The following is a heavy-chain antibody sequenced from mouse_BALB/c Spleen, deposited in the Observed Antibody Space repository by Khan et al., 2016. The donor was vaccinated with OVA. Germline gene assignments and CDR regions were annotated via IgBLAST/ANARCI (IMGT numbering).Heavy chain of an antibody. Sequence: QVRLQQSGAELARPGASVKMSCKASGYTFTSYTIHWIKQRPRQGLEWIGYINPSSGYTNYNQKFKDKATLTADKSSTTAYMQLSSLTSDDSAVYYCARDGAYYRNDGWFAYWGQGTLVTVSA. D-gene: IGHD2-14*01. CDR2: INPSSGYT. CDR1: GYTFTSYT. J-gene: IGHJ3*01. V-gene: IGHV1-4*01. CDR3: ARDGAYYRNDGWFAY.